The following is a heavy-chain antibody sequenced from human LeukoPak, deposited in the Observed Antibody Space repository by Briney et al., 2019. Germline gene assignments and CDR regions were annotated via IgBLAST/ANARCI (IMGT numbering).Heavy chain of an antibody. J-gene: IGHJ6*02. V-gene: IGHV4-34*01. D-gene: IGHD4-23*01. Sequence: SETLSLTCAVYGGSFSGYYWSWIRQPPGKGLEWTGEINHSGSTNYNPSLKSRVTISVDTSKNQFSLKLSSVTAADTAVYYCARDLVSYYYYYGMDVWGQGTTVTVSS. CDR2: INHSGST. CDR1: GGSFSGYY. CDR3: ARDLVSYYYYYGMDV.